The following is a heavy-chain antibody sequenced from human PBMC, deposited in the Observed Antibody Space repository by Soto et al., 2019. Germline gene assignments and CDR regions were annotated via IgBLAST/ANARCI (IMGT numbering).Heavy chain of an antibody. Sequence: QVQLVESGGGVVQPGRSLRLSCAASGFTFSSYGMHWVRQAPGKGLEWVAVISYDGSNKYYADSVKGRFTISRDNSKNTLYLQMNSLRAEDTAVYYCAKDPHLRRGGATLFDYWGQGTLVTVSS. CDR1: GFTFSSYG. J-gene: IGHJ4*02. D-gene: IGHD1-26*01. V-gene: IGHV3-30*18. CDR3: AKDPHLRRGGATLFDY. CDR2: ISYDGSNK.